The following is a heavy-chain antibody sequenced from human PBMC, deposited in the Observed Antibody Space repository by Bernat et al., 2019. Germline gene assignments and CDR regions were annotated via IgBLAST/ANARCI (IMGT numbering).Heavy chain of an antibody. CDR3: ARDQYYDFWSGSHDAFDI. CDR1: GFTFSDYY. Sequence: QVQLVESGGGLVKPGGSLRLSCAASGFTFSDYYMSWIRQAPGKGLEWVSYISSSGSTIYYADSVKGRFTISRDNAKNPLYLQMNSLRAEDTAVYYCARDQYYDFWSGSHDAFDIWGQGTMVTVSS. V-gene: IGHV3-11*01. J-gene: IGHJ3*02. CDR2: ISSSGSTI. D-gene: IGHD3-3*01.